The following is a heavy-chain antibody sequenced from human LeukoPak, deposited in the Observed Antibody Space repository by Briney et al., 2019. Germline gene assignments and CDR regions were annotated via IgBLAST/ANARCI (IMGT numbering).Heavy chain of an antibody. J-gene: IGHJ6*02. Sequence: PSGTLSLTCAVSGGFISSSNWWSWVRQPPGKGLEWIGEIYHSGSTNYNPSLKSRVTISVDTSKNQFSLKLSSVTAADTAVYYCAREVVPAAKYYYYYYGMDVWGQGITVTVSS. D-gene: IGHD2-2*01. CDR2: IYHSGST. CDR3: AREVVPAAKYYYYYYGMDV. V-gene: IGHV4-4*02. CDR1: GGFISSSNW.